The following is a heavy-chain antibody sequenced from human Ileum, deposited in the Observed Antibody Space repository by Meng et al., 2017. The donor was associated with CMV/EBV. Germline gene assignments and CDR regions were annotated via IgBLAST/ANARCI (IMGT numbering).Heavy chain of an antibody. CDR2: INTDESGT. D-gene: IGHD6-19*01. V-gene: IGHV3-64*02. Sequence: SGFTLSDSVMHWVRQAPGEGLEYISAINTDESGTHYADSVKDRIIISKDDSKNTLYLQMGGLRAEDTAMYYCAKESGTSGRAGYFGYWGQGTLVTVSS. J-gene: IGHJ4*02. CDR3: AKESGTSGRAGYFGY. CDR1: GFTLSDSV.